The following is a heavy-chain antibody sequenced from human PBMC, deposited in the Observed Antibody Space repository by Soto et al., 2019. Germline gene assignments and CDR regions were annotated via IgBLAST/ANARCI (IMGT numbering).Heavy chain of an antibody. D-gene: IGHD3-22*01. J-gene: IGHJ4*02. Sequence: ASVKVSCKASGYTFTSYGISWVRQAPGQGLEWMGWISAYNGNTNYAQKLQGRVTMTEDTSTDTAYMELSSLRSEDTAVYYCATEPIAGHEKFDYWGQGTLVTVSS. CDR3: ATEPIAGHEKFDY. CDR1: GYTFTSYG. V-gene: IGHV1-18*01. CDR2: ISAYNGNT.